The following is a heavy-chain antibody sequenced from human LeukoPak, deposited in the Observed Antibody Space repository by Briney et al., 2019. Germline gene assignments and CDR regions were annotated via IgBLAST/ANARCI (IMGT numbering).Heavy chain of an antibody. CDR1: GGSISSYY. V-gene: IGHV4-4*09. D-gene: IGHD5-12*01. J-gene: IGHJ4*02. CDR3: ARHSGYERD. CDR2: IYNSGTT. Sequence: SETLSLTCTVSGGSISSYYGSWLRQPPGKGLEWIGYIYNSGTTHYQSSLESRVSISIDTSKNQFFLTLTSVTAADTAVYFCARHSGYERDWGQGILVTVAS.